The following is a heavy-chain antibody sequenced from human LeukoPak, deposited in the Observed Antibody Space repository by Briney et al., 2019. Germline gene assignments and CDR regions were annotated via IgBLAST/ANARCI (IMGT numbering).Heavy chain of an antibody. Sequence: GGSLRLSCAASGFTFSSYAMSWVRQAPGKGLEWVSAISGSGGSTYYADSVKGRFTISRDNSKNTLYLQMNSLRAEDTAVYYCAKAAEAYDILTGYFDYWGQGTLVTVSS. J-gene: IGHJ4*02. V-gene: IGHV3-23*01. D-gene: IGHD3-9*01. CDR3: AKAAEAYDILTGYFDY. CDR2: ISGSGGST. CDR1: GFTFSSYA.